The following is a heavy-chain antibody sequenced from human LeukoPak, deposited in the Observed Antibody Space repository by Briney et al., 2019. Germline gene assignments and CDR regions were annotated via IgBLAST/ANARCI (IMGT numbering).Heavy chain of an antibody. CDR1: GFTFDDHA. D-gene: IGHD4-17*01. V-gene: IGHV3-9*01. Sequence: GRSLRLSCAGSGFTFDDHAMHWVRQAPGKGLEWVSGISWNSVSIGYADSVKGRFTISRDNAKNSLNLLMNSLRAEDTALYFCAKIDYGDYGVAWGQGTLVTVSS. J-gene: IGHJ5*02. CDR2: ISWNSVSI. CDR3: AKIDYGDYGVA.